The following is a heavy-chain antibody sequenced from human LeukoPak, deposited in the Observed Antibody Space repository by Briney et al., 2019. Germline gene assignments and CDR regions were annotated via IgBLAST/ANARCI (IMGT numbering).Heavy chain of an antibody. Sequence: ASVKVSCKASGYTFTSYYMHWVRQAPGQGLEWMGWINPNSGGTNYAQKFQGRVTMTRDTSISTAYMELSRLRSDDTAVYYCAVCGSGSYYWFDPWGQGTLVTVSS. CDR3: AVCGSGSYYWFDP. CDR1: GYTFTSYY. CDR2: INPNSGGT. D-gene: IGHD3-10*01. J-gene: IGHJ5*02. V-gene: IGHV1-2*02.